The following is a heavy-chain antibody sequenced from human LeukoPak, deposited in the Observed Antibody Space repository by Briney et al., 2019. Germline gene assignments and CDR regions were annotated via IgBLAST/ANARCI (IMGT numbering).Heavy chain of an antibody. CDR3: ARSYGDYDY. V-gene: IGHV4-31*11. D-gene: IGHD4-17*01. J-gene: IGHJ4*02. CDR2: IYYSGST. Sequence: SETLSLTCAVSGGSISSGGYSWSWIRQPPGKGLEWIGYIYYSGSTYYNPSLKSRVTISVDTSKNQFSLKLSSVTAADTAVYYCARSYGDYDYWGQGTLVTVPS. CDR1: GGSISSGGYS.